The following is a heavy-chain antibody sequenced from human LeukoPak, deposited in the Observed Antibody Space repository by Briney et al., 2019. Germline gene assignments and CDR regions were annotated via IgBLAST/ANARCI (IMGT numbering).Heavy chain of an antibody. J-gene: IGHJ4*02. D-gene: IGHD3-10*01. V-gene: IGHV3-23*01. CDR3: AKYPPYVSGLFDY. Sequence: SGGSLRLSCAASGFTFSSYAMSWVRQAPGKGLEWVSAISGSGGNTYYAGSVKGRFTISRDNSKNTLYLQMNSLRAEDTAVYYCAKYPPYVSGLFDYWGQGTLVTVSS. CDR1: GFTFSSYA. CDR2: ISGSGGNT.